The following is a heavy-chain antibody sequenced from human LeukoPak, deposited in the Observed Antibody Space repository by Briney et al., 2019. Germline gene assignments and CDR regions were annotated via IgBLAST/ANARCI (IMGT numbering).Heavy chain of an antibody. CDR2: ISHTGST. D-gene: IGHD6-13*01. V-gene: IGHV4-38-2*02. Sequence: PSEILSLTCSVSGYSISSGYDWGWIRQPPGKGLEWIGSISHTGSTYYNPSLKRRVTISVDTSKNQFSLKLSSVTAADTAFYYCARVAYSSSWDAFDIWGQGTMLTVSS. J-gene: IGHJ3*02. CDR1: GYSISSGYD. CDR3: ARVAYSSSWDAFDI.